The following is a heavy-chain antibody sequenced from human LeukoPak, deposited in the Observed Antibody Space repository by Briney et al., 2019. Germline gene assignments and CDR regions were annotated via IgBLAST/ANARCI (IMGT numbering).Heavy chain of an antibody. D-gene: IGHD3-10*01. CDR1: GGSISSSSYY. J-gene: IGHJ6*03. CDR3: ARVQIGEAPMDV. Sequence: NPSETLSLTCTVSGGSISSSSYYWGWIRQPPGKGLEWIGSIYYSGSTYYNPSLKSRVTISVDTSKNQFSLKLSSVTAADTAVYYCARVQIGEAPMDVWGKGTTVTISS. CDR2: IYYSGST. V-gene: IGHV4-39*07.